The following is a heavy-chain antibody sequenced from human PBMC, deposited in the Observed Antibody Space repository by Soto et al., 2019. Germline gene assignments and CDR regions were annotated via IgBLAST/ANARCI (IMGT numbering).Heavy chain of an antibody. J-gene: IGHJ6*02. D-gene: IGHD6-13*01. CDR1: GYSFTSYW. Sequence: LKISCKGSGYSFTSYWIGWMRQMPGKGLEWRGIIYPGDSDTRYSPSFQGQVTISADKSISTAYLQWSSLKASDTAMYYCARSQQQLGTYYYYYGMDVWGQGTTVTLSS. CDR2: IYPGDSDT. CDR3: ARSQQQLGTYYYYYGMDV. V-gene: IGHV5-51*01.